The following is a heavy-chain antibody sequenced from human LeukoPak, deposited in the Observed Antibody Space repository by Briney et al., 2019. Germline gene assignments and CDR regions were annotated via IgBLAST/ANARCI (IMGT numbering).Heavy chain of an antibody. CDR1: GGSISSSSSY. D-gene: IGHD1-1*01. Sequence: TSETLSLTCTVSGGSISSSSSYWGWIRQSPGKGPEWIGTIYYSGATYYNPSLKSRVTTSIDTSKNQFSLQLNPVTAADTAVYYCARHGRTNGRTTIAFFKGRRERYDWVDPWGQGTLVTVSS. CDR3: ARHGRTNGRTTIAFFKGRRERYDWVDP. V-gene: IGHV4-39*01. J-gene: IGHJ5*02. CDR2: IYYSGAT.